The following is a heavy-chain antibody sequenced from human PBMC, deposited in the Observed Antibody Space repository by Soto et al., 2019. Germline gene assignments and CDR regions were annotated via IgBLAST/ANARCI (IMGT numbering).Heavy chain of an antibody. CDR2: LSSDGSRT. V-gene: IGHV3-74*01. Sequence: EVQLEESGGGLVQPGGSLRLSCAASGFSFSNYWMYWVRQAPGKGLVWVSRLSSDGSRTHYADSVKGRFTISRDNAKNTLYLQMSGLSADDTAVYYCVRETTYADYYYYYMDVWGRGTAVTVSS. D-gene: IGHD1-7*01. J-gene: IGHJ6*03. CDR3: VRETTYADYYYYYMDV. CDR1: GFSFSNYW.